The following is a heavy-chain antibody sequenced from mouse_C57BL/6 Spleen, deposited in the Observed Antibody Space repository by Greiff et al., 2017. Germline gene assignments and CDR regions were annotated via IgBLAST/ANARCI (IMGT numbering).Heavy chain of an antibody. CDR2: IDPNSGGT. CDR1: GYTFTSYW. CDR3: ASRDSSGYESYFDY. V-gene: IGHV1-72*01. Sequence: QVQLQQPGAELVKPGASVKLSCTASGYTFTSYWMHWVNQRPGQGLAWIGRIDPNSGGTKDHEKFKSKATLTVDKPSSTAYMKLSSLTSEDPAVYYCASRDSSGYESYFDYWGQGTTLTVSS. J-gene: IGHJ2*01. D-gene: IGHD3-2*02.